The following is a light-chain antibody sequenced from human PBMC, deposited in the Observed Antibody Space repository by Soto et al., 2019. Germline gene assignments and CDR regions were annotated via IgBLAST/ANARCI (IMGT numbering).Light chain of an antibody. CDR3: QQYGSSPPYT. Sequence: EIELTQSPGTLSLSPGERATLSCRASQTISSGYLAWYQQKPGQAPRLLIYAASSRATGIPDRFSGSGSGTDFTLFISRLEPEDFAVYYCQQYGSSPPYTFGQGTKLEI. V-gene: IGKV3-20*01. CDR2: AAS. J-gene: IGKJ2*01. CDR1: QTISSGY.